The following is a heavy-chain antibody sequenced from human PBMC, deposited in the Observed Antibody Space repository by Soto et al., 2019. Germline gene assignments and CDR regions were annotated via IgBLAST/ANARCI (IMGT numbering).Heavy chain of an antibody. V-gene: IGHV4-39*01. Sequence: SETLSLTCTVSGGSITSGGYFWDWIRQPPGKGLEWIGTVHATGGTYYSPSLSCRVTISVDPSKNLFSRKMTAASATDTAVYFCAKREDSNLFGGLDIWGQGTAVTVSS. J-gene: IGHJ6*02. CDR3: AKREDSNLFGGLDI. CDR2: VHATGGT. CDR1: GGSITSGGYF. D-gene: IGHD1-26*01.